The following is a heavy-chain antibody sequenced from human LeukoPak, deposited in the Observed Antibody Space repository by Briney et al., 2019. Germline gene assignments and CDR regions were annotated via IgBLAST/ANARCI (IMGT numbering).Heavy chain of an antibody. CDR1: GFTFSSYS. CDR2: ISSSSSYI. Sequence: GGSLRLSCAASGFTFSSYSMNWVRQAPGKGLEWVSSISSSSSYIYYADSVKGRFTVSRDNAKNSLYLQMNSLRAEDMAVYYCARGSGYEFDYWGQGTLVTVSS. CDR3: ARGSGYEFDY. V-gene: IGHV3-21*01. J-gene: IGHJ4*02. D-gene: IGHD5-18*01.